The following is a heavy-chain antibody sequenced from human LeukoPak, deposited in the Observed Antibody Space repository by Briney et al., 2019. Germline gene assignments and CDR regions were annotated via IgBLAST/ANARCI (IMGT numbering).Heavy chain of an antibody. CDR3: ARSSNCVDY. D-gene: IGHD6-13*01. J-gene: IGHJ4*02. Sequence: GSLRLSCAASGFTFSSYWMHWVRQGPGKGLVWVARINSDGSGTSYADSVKGRFTISRDNAKNTLYLQMNSLRAEDAAVYYCARSSNCVDYWGQGTLITVSS. CDR1: GFTFSSYW. V-gene: IGHV3-74*01. CDR2: INSDGSGT.